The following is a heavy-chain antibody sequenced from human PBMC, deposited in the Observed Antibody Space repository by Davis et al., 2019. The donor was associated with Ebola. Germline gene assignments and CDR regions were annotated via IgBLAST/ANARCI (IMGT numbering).Heavy chain of an antibody. V-gene: IGHV3-73*01. CDR3: TSDDYYDSRARDY. J-gene: IGHJ4*02. CDR2: IRSKVNSYAT. D-gene: IGHD3-22*01. CDR1: GFTFSGSA. Sequence: GESLKISCAASGFTFSGSAMHWVRQASGKGLEWVGRIRSKVNSYATAYAASVKGRFTISRDDSKNTAYLQMNSLKTEDTAVYYCTSDDYYDSRARDYWGQGTLVTVSS.